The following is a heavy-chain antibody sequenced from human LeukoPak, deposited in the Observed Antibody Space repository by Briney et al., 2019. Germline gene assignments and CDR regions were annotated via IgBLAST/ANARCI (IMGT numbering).Heavy chain of an antibody. CDR3: ARLLFGTGAFDY. J-gene: IGHJ4*02. V-gene: IGHV4-31*03. CDR2: IYYSGST. CDR1: GGSISSGGYY. D-gene: IGHD2-8*02. Sequence: PSETLSLTCTVSGGSISSGGYYWSWIRQHPGKGLEWIGYIYYSGSTYYNPSLKSRVTISVDTSKNQFSLKLSSVTAADTAVYYCARLLFGTGAFDYWGQGTLVTVSS.